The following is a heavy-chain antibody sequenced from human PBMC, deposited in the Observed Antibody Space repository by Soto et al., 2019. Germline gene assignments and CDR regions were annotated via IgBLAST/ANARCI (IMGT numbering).Heavy chain of an antibody. CDR1: GGSISSGDYY. D-gene: IGHD3-10*01. Sequence: QVQLQESGPGLVKPSQTLSLTCTVSGGSISSGDYYWSWIRQPPGKGLEWIGYIYYSGSTYYNPSLKSRVTISVDTSKNQFSLKLSSVTAADTAVYYCAIVVRRYYGSGEFDYWGQGTLVTVSS. J-gene: IGHJ4*02. V-gene: IGHV4-30-4*01. CDR3: AIVVRRYYGSGEFDY. CDR2: IYYSGST.